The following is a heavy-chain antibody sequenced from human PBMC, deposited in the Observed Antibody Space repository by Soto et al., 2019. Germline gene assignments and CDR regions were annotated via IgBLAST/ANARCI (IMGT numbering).Heavy chain of an antibody. V-gene: IGHV4-34*01. CDR3: ERGSIRYYYYYYGMDV. Sequence: PSETLSLTCAVYGGSFSGYYWSWIRQPPGKGLEWVGEINHSGSTNYNPSLKSRVTISVDTSKNQFSLKLSSVTAADTAVYYCERGSIRYYYYYYGMDVWGQGXTVTVSS. CDR1: GGSFSGYY. J-gene: IGHJ6*02. CDR2: INHSGST.